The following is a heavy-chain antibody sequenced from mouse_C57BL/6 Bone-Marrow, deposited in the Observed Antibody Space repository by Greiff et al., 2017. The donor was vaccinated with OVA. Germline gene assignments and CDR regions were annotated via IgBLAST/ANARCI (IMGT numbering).Heavy chain of an antibody. J-gene: IGHJ2*01. V-gene: IGHV1-19*01. CDR3: AILYYYGSSYVVYFDY. Sequence: VQLQQSGPVLVKPGASVKMSCKASGYTFTDYYMNWVKQSHGKSLEWIGVINPYNGGTSYNQKFKGKATLTVDKSSSTAYMELTILTSEYSAVYYCAILYYYGSSYVVYFDYWGQGTTLTVSS. D-gene: IGHD1-1*01. CDR1: GYTFTDYY. CDR2: INPYNGGT.